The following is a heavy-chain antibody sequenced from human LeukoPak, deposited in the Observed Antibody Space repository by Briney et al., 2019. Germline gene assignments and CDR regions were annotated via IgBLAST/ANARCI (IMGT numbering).Heavy chain of an antibody. CDR3: ARGVGGSDDY. D-gene: IGHD5-12*01. CDR1: GFTFSSYS. J-gene: IGHJ4*02. Sequence: GGSLRLSCAASGFTFSSYSMNWVRQAPGKGLEWVSSISSSSSYIYYADSVKSRFTISRDNAKNSLYLQMNSLRAEDTAVYYCARGVGGSDDYWGQGTLVTVSS. CDR2: ISSSSSYI. V-gene: IGHV3-21*01.